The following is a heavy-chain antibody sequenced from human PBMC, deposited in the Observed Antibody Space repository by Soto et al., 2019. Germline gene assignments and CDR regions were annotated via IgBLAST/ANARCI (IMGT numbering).Heavy chain of an antibody. J-gene: IGHJ5*02. CDR3: ARVPDR. Sequence: SETLSLTCTVSGGSISSYCWSWIRQPPGKGLEWIGYIYHSGSTNYNPSLKSRVTISVDRSKNQFSLKLSSVTAADTAVYYCARVPDRWGQGTLVTVYS. D-gene: IGHD2-2*01. CDR1: GGSISSYC. CDR2: IYHSGST. V-gene: IGHV4-59*12.